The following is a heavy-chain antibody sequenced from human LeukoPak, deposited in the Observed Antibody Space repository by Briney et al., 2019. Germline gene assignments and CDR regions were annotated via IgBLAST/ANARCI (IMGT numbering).Heavy chain of an antibody. J-gene: IGHJ4*02. Sequence: SGGSLRLSCAASGFTFSSYAMSWVRQVPGEGLEWVSTISSSGGSTYSADSVKGRFTISRDNSKNTLYLQMTSLRADDTAVYYCARGSNWQPFDYWGQGTLVTVSS. V-gene: IGHV3-23*01. D-gene: IGHD6-13*01. CDR2: ISSSGGST. CDR3: ARGSNWQPFDY. CDR1: GFTFSSYA.